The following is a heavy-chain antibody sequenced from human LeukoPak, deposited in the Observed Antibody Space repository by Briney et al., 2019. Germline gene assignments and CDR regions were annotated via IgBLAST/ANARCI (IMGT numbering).Heavy chain of an antibody. CDR3: AVSRPTYYYDSSGYYFDY. CDR1: GYSFTSYW. J-gene: IGHJ4*02. D-gene: IGHD3-22*01. V-gene: IGHV5-51*01. Sequence: GESLKISCKGSGYSFTSYWIGWVRQMPGKGLEWMGIIYPGDSDTRYSPSFQGQVTISADKSFSTAYLQWSSLKASDTAMYYCAVSRPTYYYDSSGYYFDYWGQGTLVTVSS. CDR2: IYPGDSDT.